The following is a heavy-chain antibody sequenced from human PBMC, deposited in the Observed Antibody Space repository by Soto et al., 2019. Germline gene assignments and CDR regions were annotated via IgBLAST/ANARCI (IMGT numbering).Heavy chain of an antibody. CDR1: GFTFSSYW. CDR3: ARGPSMTNSLYYYYYMDV. CDR2: IKQDGSEK. Sequence: GGSLRLSCAASGFTFSSYWMSWVRQAPGKGLEWVANIKQDGSEKYYVDSVKGRFTISRDNAKNSLYLQMNSLRAEDTAVYYCARGPSMTNSLYYYYYMDVWGKGTTVTVSS. D-gene: IGHD2-8*01. J-gene: IGHJ6*03. V-gene: IGHV3-7*04.